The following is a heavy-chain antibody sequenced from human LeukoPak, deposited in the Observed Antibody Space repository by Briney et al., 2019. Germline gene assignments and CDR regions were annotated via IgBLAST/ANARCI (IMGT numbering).Heavy chain of an antibody. CDR2: ISSSGGAI. D-gene: IGHD3-22*01. Sequence: GGSLRLSCAASGFDFSRYSMNWVRQAPGKGLDWVSYISSSGGAIYYADSVKGRFTISRDNAKNSVYLQMNSLRVEDTAVYYCARGPYFYDNNGYPFDHWGQGTLVTVSS. CDR1: GFDFSRYS. J-gene: IGHJ4*02. V-gene: IGHV3-48*04. CDR3: ARGPYFYDNNGYPFDH.